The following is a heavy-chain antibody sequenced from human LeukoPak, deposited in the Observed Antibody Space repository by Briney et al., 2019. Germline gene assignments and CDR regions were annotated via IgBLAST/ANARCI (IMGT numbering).Heavy chain of an antibody. D-gene: IGHD6-19*01. CDR3: ARDPQGWVRFDS. Sequence: SETLSLTCTVSGASISTYYWSWIRRPPGKGLEWIGYIYSSGNTNYNPSLKGRVTISVDTSKNQFSLKLSSVTAADTAMYYCARDPQGWVRFDSWGQGILVTVSS. CDR2: IYSSGNT. J-gene: IGHJ4*02. V-gene: IGHV4-59*01. CDR1: GASISTYY.